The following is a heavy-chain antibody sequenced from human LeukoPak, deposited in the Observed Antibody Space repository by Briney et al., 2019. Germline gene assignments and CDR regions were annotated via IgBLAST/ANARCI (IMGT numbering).Heavy chain of an antibody. CDR2: INPNSGGT. V-gene: IGHV1-2*06. CDR3: AKTSPIVGSPLDY. D-gene: IGHD1-26*01. CDR1: GYTFTGYY. Sequence: ASVKVSCKASGYTFTGYYMYWVRQAPGQGLEWMGRINPNSGGTNYAQKFQGRVTMTRDTSISTAYMELSRLRSDDTAVYYCAKTSPIVGSPLDYWGQGTLVTVSS. J-gene: IGHJ4*02.